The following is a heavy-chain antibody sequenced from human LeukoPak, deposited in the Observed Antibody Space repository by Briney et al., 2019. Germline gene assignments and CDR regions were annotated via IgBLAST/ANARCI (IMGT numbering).Heavy chain of an antibody. Sequence: GGSLRLSCAASGFTFIDYDMHWVRQVIGKGLEWVSAIGIRGDTHYSGSVKGRFTISRENAESSLYLQMNGLRAEDTAVYHCARGGIQVSGIDEFDYWGQGTLVTVSS. CDR3: ARGGIQVSGIDEFDY. CDR2: IGIRGDT. D-gene: IGHD6-19*01. J-gene: IGHJ4*02. V-gene: IGHV3-13*01. CDR1: GFTFIDYD.